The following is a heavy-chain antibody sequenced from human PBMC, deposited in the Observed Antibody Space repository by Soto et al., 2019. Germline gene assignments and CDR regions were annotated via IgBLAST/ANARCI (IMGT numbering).Heavy chain of an antibody. J-gene: IGHJ6*02. CDR3: ARDDGWNYRYYDMEV. V-gene: IGHV1-69*13. D-gene: IGHD1-7*01. CDR2: IIPVFGSA. CDR1: GATISSYS. Sequence: SVKVSCTASGATISSYSITWVRQAPGQGLEWMGGIIPVFGSANYAQKFQGRVTITADESTSTAYMELSSLRSQDTAVYFCARDDGWNYRYYDMEVWGQGTTVNVSS.